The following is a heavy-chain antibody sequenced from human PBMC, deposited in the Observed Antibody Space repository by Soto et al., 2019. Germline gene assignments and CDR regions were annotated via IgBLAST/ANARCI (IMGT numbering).Heavy chain of an antibody. CDR1: GYTFTSYD. J-gene: IGHJ4*02. CDR3: AMTPSKIVGATSDY. D-gene: IGHD1-26*01. CDR2: MNPNSGNT. V-gene: IGHV1-8*01. Sequence: QVQLVQSGAEVKKPGASVKVSCKASGYTFTSYDINWVRQATGQGLEWMGWMNPNSGNTGYAQKFQGRVTMTRNTSISTAYMELSSLRSGDTAVYYCAMTPSKIVGATSDYWGQGTLVTVSS.